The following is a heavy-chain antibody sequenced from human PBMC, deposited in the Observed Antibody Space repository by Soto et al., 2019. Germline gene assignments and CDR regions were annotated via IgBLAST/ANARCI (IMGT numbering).Heavy chain of an antibody. D-gene: IGHD3-9*01. Sequence: QVQLQQWGAGLLKPSETLSLTCAVYGASFSGYYWSWIRQPPGKGLEWIGEINHSGSTKYNPSLKSRVTISVNTSKNQFSLKLSSVTAADTAVYYCARADILTGYSHRPHRDYWGQGTLVTVSS. CDR1: GASFSGYY. CDR2: INHSGST. V-gene: IGHV4-34*01. J-gene: IGHJ4*02. CDR3: ARADILTGYSHRPHRDY.